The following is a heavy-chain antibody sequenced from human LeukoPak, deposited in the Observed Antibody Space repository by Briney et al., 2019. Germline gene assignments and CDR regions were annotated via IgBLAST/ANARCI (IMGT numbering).Heavy chain of an antibody. V-gene: IGHV3-23*01. J-gene: IGHJ4*02. D-gene: IGHD5-24*01. Sequence: GGSLRLSCAASGFTFSSYAMSWVRQAPGKGLEWVSGISGSGGSTDYADSVKGRFTISRDNSKNTLYLQMNSLRAEDTAVYYCTRRELDGSNDYWGQGTLVTVSS. CDR2: ISGSGGST. CDR1: GFTFSSYA. CDR3: TRRELDGSNDY.